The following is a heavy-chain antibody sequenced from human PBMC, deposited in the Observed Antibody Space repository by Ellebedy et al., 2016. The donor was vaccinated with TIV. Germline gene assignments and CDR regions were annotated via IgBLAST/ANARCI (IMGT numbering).Heavy chain of an antibody. D-gene: IGHD5-12*01. J-gene: IGHJ4*02. CDR1: GFTFSSYW. CDR3: TKEGYSGYSDFDY. V-gene: IGHV3-23*01. Sequence: GGSLRLXXAASGFTFSSYWMSWVRQAPGKGLEWVSAISGSGGSTYYADSVKGRFTISRDNSKNTLYLQMDSLRAEDTAVYHCTKEGYSGYSDFDYWGQGTLVTVSS. CDR2: ISGSGGST.